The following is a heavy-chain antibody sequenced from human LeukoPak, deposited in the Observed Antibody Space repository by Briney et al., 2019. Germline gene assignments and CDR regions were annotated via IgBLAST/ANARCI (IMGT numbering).Heavy chain of an antibody. CDR1: GFTFSSYS. Sequence: GASLRLSCAASGFTFSSYSMSWVRQAPGKGLELVSGINWNGGSTGYADSVEGRFTIFRDNAKNSQYLQMNSLRVEDTALYYCARAQTYGDSRLLLDYWGQGTLVTVSS. V-gene: IGHV3-20*04. J-gene: IGHJ4*02. CDR3: ARAQTYGDSRLLLDY. D-gene: IGHD4-17*01. CDR2: INWNGGST.